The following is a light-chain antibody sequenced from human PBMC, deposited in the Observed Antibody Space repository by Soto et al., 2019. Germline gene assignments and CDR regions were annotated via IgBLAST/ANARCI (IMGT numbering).Light chain of an antibody. CDR2: GNT. Sequence: QSVLTQPPSVSGAPGQRVTISCTGSSSNIGAGYDVHWYQQFPGTAPKLLIYGNTNRPSVVPDRFSGSKSGTSASLAITGLQAEDEADYYCQSYDSSLSAQVVFGGGTKLTVL. CDR1: SSNIGAGYD. V-gene: IGLV1-40*01. J-gene: IGLJ2*01. CDR3: QSYDSSLSAQVV.